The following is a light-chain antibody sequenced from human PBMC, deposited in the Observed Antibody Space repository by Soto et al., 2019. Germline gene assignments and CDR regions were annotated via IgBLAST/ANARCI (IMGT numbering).Light chain of an antibody. J-gene: IGLJ2*01. Sequence: QSALTQPPSTSGSPGQSVTISCTGTSSDVGDYDYVSWYQQHPGKAPKLMLYEVNKRPSGVSDRFSGSKSGNTASLTVSGLQAEDEADYYCSSYAGSTTLVFGGGTKLTVL. CDR1: SSDVGDYDY. CDR2: EVN. CDR3: SSYAGSTTLV. V-gene: IGLV2-8*01.